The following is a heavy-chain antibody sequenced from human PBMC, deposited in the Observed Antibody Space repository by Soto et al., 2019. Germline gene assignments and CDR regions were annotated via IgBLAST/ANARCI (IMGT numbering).Heavy chain of an antibody. CDR1: GYTFTSYD. J-gene: IGHJ6*03. D-gene: IGHD4-17*01. V-gene: IGHV1-8*01. CDR3: ARGNYGDYVYYYMDV. Sequence: VQLLESGAEVKKPGASVKVSCKASGYTFTSYDINWVRQATGQGLEWMGWMNPNRGNTGYAQKFQGRVTMTRNTSISTAYMELSSLRSEDTAVYYCARGNYGDYVYYYMDVWGKGTTVTVSS. CDR2: MNPNRGNT.